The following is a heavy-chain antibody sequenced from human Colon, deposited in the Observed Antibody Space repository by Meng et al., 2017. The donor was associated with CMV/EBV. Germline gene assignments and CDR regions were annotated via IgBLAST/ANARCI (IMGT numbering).Heavy chain of an antibody. V-gene: IGHV4-59*01. Sequence: QGQLEESGPGQVKPSETLSLTCTVSGDSISNYYWSWIRQSPGKGLEWIGYIYSSGSTNYNPSLKSRVTISIDTSKNQFSLKLTSVTAADTAVYYCAKGRARNDYWFDPWGQGTLVTVSS. D-gene: IGHD4/OR15-4a*01. J-gene: IGHJ5*02. CDR3: AKGRARNDYWFDP. CDR2: IYSSGST. CDR1: GDSISNYY.